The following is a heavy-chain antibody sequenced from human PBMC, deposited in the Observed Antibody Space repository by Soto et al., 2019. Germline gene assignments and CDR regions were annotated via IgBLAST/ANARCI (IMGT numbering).Heavy chain of an antibody. CDR3: CRDPYDFWSGHPRDAFDI. J-gene: IGHJ3*02. CDR2: INPSDGST. V-gene: IGHV1-46*03. Sequence: ASVKVSCKTSGYMFTNYFMHWVRQAPGQGLEWMGLINPSDGSTTYAQRFQGRVTLTRDTSTSTVYMELSSLRSDDTAVYYCCRDPYDFWSGHPRDAFDIWGQGQWSPSPQ. CDR1: GYMFTNYF. D-gene: IGHD3-3*01.